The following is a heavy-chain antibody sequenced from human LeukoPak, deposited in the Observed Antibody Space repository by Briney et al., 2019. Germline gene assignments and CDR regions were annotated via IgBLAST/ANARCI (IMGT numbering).Heavy chain of an antibody. V-gene: IGHV1-8*03. J-gene: IGHJ3*02. D-gene: IGHD2-15*01. Sequence: GASAKVSCKASGYTFSSYDINWGGRATGQGLEGWGWMNPNSGNTGYAQKFQGRVTITRNTSISTAYMELSSLRSEDTAVYYCARVGGGSRRDRAFDIWGQGTMVTVSS. CDR2: MNPNSGNT. CDR3: ARVGGGSRRDRAFDI. CDR1: GYTFSSYD.